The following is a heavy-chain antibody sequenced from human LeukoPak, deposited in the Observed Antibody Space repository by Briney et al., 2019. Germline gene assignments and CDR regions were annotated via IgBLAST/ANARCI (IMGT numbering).Heavy chain of an antibody. D-gene: IGHD4-23*01. CDR3: ATLGSGGNSFTAFDS. CDR2: IYYSGST. V-gene: IGHV4-39*01. CDR1: GGSISSSSYY. J-gene: IGHJ3*02. Sequence: SETLSLTCTVSGGSISSSSYYWGWIRQPPGKGLEWIGSIYYSGSTYYNPSPKSRVTISVDTSNNQFSLKLSSVTAADTAVYYCATLGSGGNSFTAFDSWGQGTMVTVSS.